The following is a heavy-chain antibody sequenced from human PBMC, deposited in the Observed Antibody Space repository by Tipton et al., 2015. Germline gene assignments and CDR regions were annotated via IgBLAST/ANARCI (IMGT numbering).Heavy chain of an antibody. V-gene: IGHV4-59*01. Sequence: TLSLTCTVSGGSISSYYWSWIRQPPGKGLEWIGYIHQSGSTRYNPSLKSRITISLDTSKNQFSLRLSSVTAADTAVYYCARDRLRSSFAHYYYGMDVWGQGTTVTVSS. CDR3: ARDRLRSSFAHYYYGMDV. J-gene: IGHJ6*02. CDR2: IHQSGST. D-gene: IGHD3-3*01. CDR1: GGSISSYY.